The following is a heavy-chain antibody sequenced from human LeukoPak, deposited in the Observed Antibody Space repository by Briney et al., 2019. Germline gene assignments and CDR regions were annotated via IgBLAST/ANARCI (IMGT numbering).Heavy chain of an antibody. CDR1: GFTVSSNY. V-gene: IGHV3-53*01. Sequence: GGSLRLSCAASGFTVSSNYVSWVRQAPGKGLEWVSVIYSGGSIYYADSVKGRFTISRDNSKNTLYLQMNSLRAEDTAVYYCASIAVAGKVSGYWGQGTLVTVSS. J-gene: IGHJ4*02. CDR2: IYSGGSI. CDR3: ASIAVAGKVSGY. D-gene: IGHD6-19*01.